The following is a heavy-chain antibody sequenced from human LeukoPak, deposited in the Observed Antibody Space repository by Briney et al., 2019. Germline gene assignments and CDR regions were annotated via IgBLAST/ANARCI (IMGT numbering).Heavy chain of an antibody. CDR1: GYVFTCYY. Sequence: ASVKVSCKASGYVFTCYYMHWLRQAPGQGLEWMGWINPNSGGTNYAQKFQGRVTMTRETSIKTATMELSRLKSHQRALRTCPRESGVEMATIKRDFDYWGQGTLVTVSS. J-gene: IGHJ4*02. D-gene: IGHD5-24*01. CDR2: INPNSGGT. V-gene: IGHV1-2*02. CDR3: PRESGVEMATIKRDFDY.